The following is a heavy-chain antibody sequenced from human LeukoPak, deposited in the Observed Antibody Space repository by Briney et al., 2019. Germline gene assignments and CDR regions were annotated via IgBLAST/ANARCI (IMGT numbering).Heavy chain of an antibody. D-gene: IGHD6-13*01. CDR2: VSSSG. V-gene: IGHV3-11*01. J-gene: IGHJ6*02. Sequence: GGSLRLSCAASGFTFSNYFISWIRQAPGKGLEWVAYVSSSGYYADSVKGRFSVSRDNSKNTLYLQMNSLRAEDTAVYYCAKDTELVVYYYYGMDVWGQGTTVTVSS. CDR3: AKDTELVVYYYYGMDV. CDR1: GFTFSNYF.